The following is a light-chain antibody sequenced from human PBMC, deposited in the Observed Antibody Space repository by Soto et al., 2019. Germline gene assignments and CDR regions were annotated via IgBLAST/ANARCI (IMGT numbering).Light chain of an antibody. CDR1: SSHVGSYDF. CDR2: EVT. Sequence: QSVLTQPASVSGSPGQSITISCTRSSSHVGSYDFVSWYQQHPGKAPEVLIYEVTKRPSGVSNRFSGSKSGNTASLTISGLQADDEADYYCCADAGSSRYVFGTGTKLTVL. CDR3: CADAGSSRYV. J-gene: IGLJ1*01. V-gene: IGLV2-23*02.